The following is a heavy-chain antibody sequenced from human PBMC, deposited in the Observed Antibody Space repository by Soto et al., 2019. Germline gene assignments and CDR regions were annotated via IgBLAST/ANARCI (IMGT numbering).Heavy chain of an antibody. J-gene: IGHJ3*02. Sequence: KGLEWVSAISGSGGSTYYADSVKGRFTISRDNSKNTLYLQMNSLRAEDTAVYYCAYFLREDRLGDFGLVFDIRGQ. V-gene: IGHV3-23*01. CDR3: AYFLREDRLGDFGLVFDI. D-gene: IGHD2-21*02. CDR2: ISGSGGST.